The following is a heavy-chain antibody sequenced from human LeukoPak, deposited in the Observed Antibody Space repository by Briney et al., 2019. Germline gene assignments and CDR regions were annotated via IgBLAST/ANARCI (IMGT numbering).Heavy chain of an antibody. CDR3: ARHGFSRYFDY. CDR2: IYYSGGT. V-gene: IGHV4-59*08. J-gene: IGHJ4*02. Sequence: PSETLSLTCTVSGGSISSYYWSWIRQPPGKGLEWIGYIYYSGGTNYIPSLKSRVTISVDTSKNQLSLKLSPVTAADTAVYYCARHGFSRYFDYWGRGTLVTVSS. CDR1: GGSISSYY. D-gene: IGHD3-3*01.